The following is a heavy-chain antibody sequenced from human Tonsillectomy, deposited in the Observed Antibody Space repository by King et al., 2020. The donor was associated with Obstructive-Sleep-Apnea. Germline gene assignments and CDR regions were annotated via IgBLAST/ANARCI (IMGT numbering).Heavy chain of an antibody. CDR3: ARGLNYFDY. J-gene: IGHJ4*02. Sequence: EQLVESGGGLVQPGGSLRLSCAASGFTFSNYWMSWVRQAPGKGLEWVANIKQDGYEKHYVDSVKGRFTISRDNAKNSLSLQMNSLRAEDTAVYYCARGLNYFDYWGQGTLVTVSS. CDR1: GFTFSNYW. V-gene: IGHV3-7*04. CDR2: IKQDGYEK.